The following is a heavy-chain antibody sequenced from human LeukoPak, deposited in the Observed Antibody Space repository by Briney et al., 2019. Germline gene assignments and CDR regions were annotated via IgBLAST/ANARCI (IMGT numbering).Heavy chain of an antibody. Sequence: ETLSFTCSVSGDSITNYFWSWVRQAPGKGLEWVANIKQDGSEKYYVDSVKGRFTISRDNAKNSLYLQMNSLRAEDTAVYYCAREEYDFWGGYYYVDYWGQGTLVTVSS. CDR1: GDSITNYF. CDR3: AREEYDFWGGYYYVDY. CDR2: IKQDGSEK. V-gene: IGHV3-7*01. D-gene: IGHD3-3*01. J-gene: IGHJ4*02.